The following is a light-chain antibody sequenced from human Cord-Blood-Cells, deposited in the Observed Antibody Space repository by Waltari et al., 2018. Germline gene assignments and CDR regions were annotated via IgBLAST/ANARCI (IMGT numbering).Light chain of an antibody. Sequence: EIVLTQSPATLSLSPGERATLSCRASQSVSSDLAWYQQKPGQAPRLLIYDASNRATGIPARFSGSGSGTDFTLTIGSLEPEDFAVYYCQQRSNWPRSFGQGTKLEIK. V-gene: IGKV3-11*01. CDR1: QSVSSD. CDR2: DAS. J-gene: IGKJ2*03. CDR3: QQRSNWPRS.